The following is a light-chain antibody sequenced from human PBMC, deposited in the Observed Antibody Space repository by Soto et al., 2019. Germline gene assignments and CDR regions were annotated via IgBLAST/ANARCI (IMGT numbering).Light chain of an antibody. CDR3: LQHDTFPLT. Sequence: DIEMTQSPSSLSASVGDRVTITCRASQGIRSNLGWFQQKPGKAPERLIYAISNLQSGVPSRFSGSGSGTQFTLTISTLQPEDVATYYCLQHDTFPLTFGGGTKVAIK. CDR1: QGIRSN. CDR2: AIS. J-gene: IGKJ4*01. V-gene: IGKV1-17*01.